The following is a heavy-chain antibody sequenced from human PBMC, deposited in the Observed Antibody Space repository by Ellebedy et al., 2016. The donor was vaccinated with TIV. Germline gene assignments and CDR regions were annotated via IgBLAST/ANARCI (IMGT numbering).Heavy chain of an antibody. V-gene: IGHV3-11*01. CDR1: GFTFSDYY. J-gene: IGHJ4*02. D-gene: IGHD5-24*01. CDR2: ISSSGSTI. Sequence: PGGSLRLSCAASGFTFSDYYMSWIRPAPGKGLEWVSYISSSGSTIYYADSVKGRFTISRDNAKNSLYLQMNSLRAEDTAVYSCASREMATIDYYFDYWGQGTLVTVSS. CDR3: ASREMATIDYYFDY.